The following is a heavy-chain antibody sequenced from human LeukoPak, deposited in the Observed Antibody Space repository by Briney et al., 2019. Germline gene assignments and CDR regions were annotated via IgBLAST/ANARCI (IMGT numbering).Heavy chain of an antibody. CDR1: GGTFISYA. J-gene: IGHJ6*02. V-gene: IGHV1-69*13. Sequence: ASVKVSCKASGGTFISYAISWVRQAPGQGLEWMGGIIPIFGTANYAQKFQGRVTITADESTSTAYMELSSLRSEDTAVYYCARVWELRGNYYYYGTDVWGQGTTVTVSS. CDR2: IIPIFGTA. D-gene: IGHD1-26*01. CDR3: ARVWELRGNYYYYGTDV.